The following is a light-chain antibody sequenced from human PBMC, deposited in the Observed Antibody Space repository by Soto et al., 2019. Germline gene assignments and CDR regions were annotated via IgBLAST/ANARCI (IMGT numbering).Light chain of an antibody. CDR1: SGSIASNY. Sequence: NFMLTQPHSVSESPGKTVIISCTRSSGSIASNYVQWYQQRPGSSPTTVIYEDNQRPSGVPDRFSGSIDSSSNSASLTISGLETEDEAYYFCQSYDANKQVFGGGTKLTVI. V-gene: IGLV6-57*01. CDR3: QSYDANKQV. CDR2: EDN. J-gene: IGLJ3*02.